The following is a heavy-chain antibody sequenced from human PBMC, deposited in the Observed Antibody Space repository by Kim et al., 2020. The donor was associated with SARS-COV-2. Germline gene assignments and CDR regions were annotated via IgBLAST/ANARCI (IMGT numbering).Heavy chain of an antibody. CDR1: GFTFSSYS. CDR3: ARDFRGDIVVVVAEEWGVYYYGMDV. Sequence: GGSLRLSCAASGFTFSSYSMNWVRQAPGKGLEWVSSISSSSSYIYYADSVKGRFTISRDNAKNSLYLQMNSLRAEDTAVYYCARDFRGDIVVVVAEEWGVYYYGMDVWGQGTTVTVSS. CDR2: ISSSSSYI. V-gene: IGHV3-21*01. J-gene: IGHJ6*02. D-gene: IGHD2-15*01.